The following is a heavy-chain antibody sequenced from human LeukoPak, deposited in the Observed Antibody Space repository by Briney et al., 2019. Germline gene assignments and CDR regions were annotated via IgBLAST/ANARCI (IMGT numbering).Heavy chain of an antibody. V-gene: IGHV1-2*02. Sequence: ASVKVSCKASGYTFTSYYMHWVRQAPGQGLEWMGWINPNSGGTNYAQKFQGRVTMTRDTSISTAYMELSRLRSDDTAVYYCARDFRTLIYDFWSGYPFNWFDPWGQGTLVTVSS. CDR3: ARDFRTLIYDFWSGYPFNWFDP. CDR1: GYTFTSYY. D-gene: IGHD3-3*01. CDR2: INPNSGGT. J-gene: IGHJ5*02.